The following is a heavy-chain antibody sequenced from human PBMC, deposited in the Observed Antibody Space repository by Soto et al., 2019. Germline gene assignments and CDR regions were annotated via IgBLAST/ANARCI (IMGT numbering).Heavy chain of an antibody. D-gene: IGHD4-17*01. CDR3: ARAPSYGAFDI. V-gene: IGHV1-46*03. J-gene: IGHJ3*02. CDR1: GYTFTSYY. Sequence: QVQLVQSGAEAKKPGASVKVSCKASGYTFTSYYIHWVRHAPGQGLEWMGIINPSGGSTTYAQKFQGRVTMTRDTSTSTVYMELSSLRSEDTAVYYCARAPSYGAFDIWGQGTMVTVSS. CDR2: INPSGGST.